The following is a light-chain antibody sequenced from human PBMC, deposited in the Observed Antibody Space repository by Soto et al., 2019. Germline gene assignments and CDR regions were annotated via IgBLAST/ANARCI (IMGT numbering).Light chain of an antibody. Sequence: DIVLAQSPGTLSLSPGERATLSCRASQSVSNIYIAWYQQKPGQAPRVLIYGASRRATGIPDRFSGSGSGTDFTLTISRLEPEDFAVYYCQQYSSSFRTFGQGTKVDNK. CDR2: GAS. V-gene: IGKV3-20*01. CDR3: QQYSSSFRT. J-gene: IGKJ1*01. CDR1: QSVSNIY.